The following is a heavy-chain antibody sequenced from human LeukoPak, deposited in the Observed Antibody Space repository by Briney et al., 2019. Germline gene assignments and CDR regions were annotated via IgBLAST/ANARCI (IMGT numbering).Heavy chain of an antibody. CDR1: GGSFSGYY. CDR2: INHSGST. D-gene: IGHD3-10*01. CDR3: ARGKGSGSRPRKLYYYYGMDV. V-gene: IGHV4-34*01. Sequence: SETLSLTCAVYGGSFSGYYWSWIRQPPGKGLEWIGEINHSGSTNYNPSLKSRVTILVDTSKNQFSLKLSSVTAADTAVYYCARGKGSGSRPRKLYYYYGMDVWGQGTTVTVSS. J-gene: IGHJ6*02.